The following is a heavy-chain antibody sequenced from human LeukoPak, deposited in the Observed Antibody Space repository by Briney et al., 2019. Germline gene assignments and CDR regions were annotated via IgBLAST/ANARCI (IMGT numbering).Heavy chain of an antibody. CDR2: IIPIFGTA. Sequence: SVKVSCKASGGTFSSYAISWVRQAPGQGLEWMGGIIPIFGTANYAQKFQGRVTITTDESTSTAYMELSSLRSEDTAVYYCARDGGYCSSTSCYTDYYYYYMDVWGKGTTVTVSS. V-gene: IGHV1-69*05. D-gene: IGHD2-2*02. J-gene: IGHJ6*03. CDR1: GGTFSSYA. CDR3: ARDGGYCSSTSCYTDYYYYYMDV.